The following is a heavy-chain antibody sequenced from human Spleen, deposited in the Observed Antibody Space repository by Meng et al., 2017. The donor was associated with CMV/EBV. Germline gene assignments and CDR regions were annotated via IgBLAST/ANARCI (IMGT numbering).Heavy chain of an antibody. CDR2: INHSGTT. CDR3: ASYERGGDLDYFTY. D-gene: IGHD2-21*02. V-gene: IGHV4-34*01. CDR1: DGSFSVYY. Sequence: SETLSLTCAVDDGSFSVYYWSWIRQSPGKGLEWIGEINHSGTTNYNPSLKRRVTISVDTSKNQFSLKLTSVTAADTAGYYCASYERGGDLDYFTYWGQGTLVTVSS. J-gene: IGHJ4*02.